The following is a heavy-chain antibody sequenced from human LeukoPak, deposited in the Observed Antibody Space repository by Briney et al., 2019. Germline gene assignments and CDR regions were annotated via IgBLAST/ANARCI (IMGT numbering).Heavy chain of an antibody. D-gene: IGHD1-26*01. CDR2: IYRSGST. V-gene: IGHV4-61*09. Sequence: SQTLSLTCTVSGGSISSGSYYWSWIRQPAGKRLEWIGHIYRSGSTNYNPSLKSRVTISVDTSKNQFSLKLSSVTAADTAVYYCARLNYYGFDYWGQGTLVTFSS. CDR1: GGSISSGSYY. CDR3: ARLNYYGFDY. J-gene: IGHJ4*02.